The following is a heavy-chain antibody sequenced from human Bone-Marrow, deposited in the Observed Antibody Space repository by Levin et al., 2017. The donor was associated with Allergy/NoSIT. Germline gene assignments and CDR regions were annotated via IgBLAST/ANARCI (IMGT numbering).Heavy chain of an antibody. J-gene: IGHJ3*02. Sequence: VSCKASGYTFTGYYMHWVRQAPGQGPEWMVFLPPPLFFPPSSPPFPCRVTMTRDTSISTAYMELRRLRSGDTAVYYCARDLGGDSYAFDIWGQGTMVTVSS. CDR1: GYTFTGYY. CDR2: LPPPLFFP. CDR3: ARDLGGDSYAFDI. V-gene: IGHV1-2*07. D-gene: IGHD2-21*01.